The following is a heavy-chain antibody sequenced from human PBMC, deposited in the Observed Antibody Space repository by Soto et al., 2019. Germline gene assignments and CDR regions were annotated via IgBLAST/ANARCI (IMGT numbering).Heavy chain of an antibody. D-gene: IGHD1-7*01. V-gene: IGHV3-23*01. CDR3: AISGTSGLPSYYYYYYMDV. J-gene: IGHJ6*03. CDR1: GFTFSSYA. Sequence: EVQLLESGGGLVQPGGSLRLSCAASGFTFSSYAMSWVRQAPGKGLEWVSAISGSGGSTYYADSVKGRFTISRDNSKNTLYLQMNSLRAEDTAVYYCAISGTSGLPSYYYYYYMDVWGKGTTVTVSS. CDR2: ISGSGGST.